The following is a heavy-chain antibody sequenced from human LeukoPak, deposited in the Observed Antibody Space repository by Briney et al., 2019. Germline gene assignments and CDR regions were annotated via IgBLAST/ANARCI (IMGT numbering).Heavy chain of an antibody. Sequence: ASVKVSCKASGYTFTGYYMHWVRQAPGQGLEWMGWINPNSGGTNYPQNFQGRVTMTSDTSITTVYMELSRLRSDDTAVYYCARVSGAYASTFDYWGQGTLVTVPS. J-gene: IGHJ4*02. D-gene: IGHD4-17*01. V-gene: IGHV1-2*02. CDR2: INPNSGGT. CDR1: GYTFTGYY. CDR3: ARVSGAYASTFDY.